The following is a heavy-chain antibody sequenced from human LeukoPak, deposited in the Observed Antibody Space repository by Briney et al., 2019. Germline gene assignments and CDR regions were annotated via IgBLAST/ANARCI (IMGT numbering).Heavy chain of an antibody. CDR2: ISSSSRYI. J-gene: IGHJ6*04. V-gene: IGHV3-21*01. Sequence: RSGGSLRLACAASGFTVSIYSMNWARHAPGKGLEWLSSISSSSRYIYYADTVKGQFTISRDNAKNSLNLQMNSLRAEDTAVYYCASRSGYSSDDGMDVWGKGTTVTVSS. D-gene: IGHD6-19*01. CDR1: GFTVSIYS. CDR3: ASRSGYSSDDGMDV.